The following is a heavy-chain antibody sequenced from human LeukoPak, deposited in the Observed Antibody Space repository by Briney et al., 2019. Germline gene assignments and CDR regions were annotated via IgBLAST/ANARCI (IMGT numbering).Heavy chain of an antibody. Sequence: GASVKVSCKASGYTFTSYGISWVRQAPGQGLEWMGWISAYNGNTNYAQKLQGRVTMTTDTSTSTVYMELRSLRSDDTAVYYCARVSTSCYEFDYWGQGTLVTVSS. V-gene: IGHV1-18*04. CDR3: ARVSTSCYEFDY. CDR1: GYTFTSYG. D-gene: IGHD2-2*01. J-gene: IGHJ4*02. CDR2: ISAYNGNT.